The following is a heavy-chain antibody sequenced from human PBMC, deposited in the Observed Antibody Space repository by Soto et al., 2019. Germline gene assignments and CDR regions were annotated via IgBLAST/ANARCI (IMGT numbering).Heavy chain of an antibody. J-gene: IGHJ4*02. Sequence: QVPLVQSGAEVKKPGASVKVSCKASGYTFSNYGITWVRQAPGQGLEGMGWISAYNGNTNCGQKFQERVTMTRDTSTTTAHMELRSLRSDDTTVYYCSKDQLGSTTNDFWGKGTLVTVPS. V-gene: IGHV1-18*04. CDR3: SKDQLGSTTNDF. CDR1: GYTFSNYG. CDR2: ISAYNGNT. D-gene: IGHD1-1*01.